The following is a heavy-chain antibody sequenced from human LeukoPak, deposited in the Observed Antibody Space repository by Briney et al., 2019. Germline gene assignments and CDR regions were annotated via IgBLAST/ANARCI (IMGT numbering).Heavy chain of an antibody. CDR3: ARPMVRGVNDALDI. CDR2: VYYSRST. V-gene: IGHV4-59*08. J-gene: IGHJ3*02. D-gene: IGHD3-10*01. CDR1: GVSISSYY. Sequence: PSETLSLSCTVSGVSISSYYWSWIRQPPGKGLEWIGYVYYSRSTDYNPSLKSRVTISLDTSKNQFSLKLSSVTAADTAVYYCARPMVRGVNDALDIWGQGTMVTVSS.